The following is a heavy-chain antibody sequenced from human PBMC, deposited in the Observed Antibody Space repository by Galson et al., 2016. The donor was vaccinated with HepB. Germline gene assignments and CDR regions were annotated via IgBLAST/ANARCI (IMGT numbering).Heavy chain of an antibody. Sequence: LEWVSTILRSGSSTYNADSVKGRFTISRDNSRSTLSLQMNSLRAEDTAVYYCAKMSGWELGDYFFDYWGQGTLVTVSS. V-gene: IGHV3-23*01. D-gene: IGHD1-26*01. J-gene: IGHJ4*02. CDR2: ILRSGSST. CDR3: AKMSGWELGDYFFDY.